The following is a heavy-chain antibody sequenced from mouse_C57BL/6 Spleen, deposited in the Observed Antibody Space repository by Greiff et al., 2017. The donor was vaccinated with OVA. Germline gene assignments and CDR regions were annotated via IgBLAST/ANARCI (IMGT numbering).Heavy chain of an antibody. Sequence: DVMLVESGGGLVQPGGSLSLSCAASGFTFTDYYMSWVRQPPGKALEWLGFIRNKANGYTTEYSASVKGRFTISRDNSQSILYLQMNALRAEDSATYYCARSSSYYYGSSLWYFDVWGTGTTVTVSS. V-gene: IGHV7-3*01. CDR2: IRNKANGYTT. CDR3: ARSSSYYYGSSLWYFDV. J-gene: IGHJ1*03. CDR1: GFTFTDYY. D-gene: IGHD1-1*01.